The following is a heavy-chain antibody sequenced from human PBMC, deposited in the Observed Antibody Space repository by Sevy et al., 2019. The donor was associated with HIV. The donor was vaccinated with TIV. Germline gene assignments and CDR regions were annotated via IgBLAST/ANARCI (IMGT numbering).Heavy chain of an antibody. Sequence: SETLSLTCTVSGGSISSYYWSWIRQPPGKGLEWIGYIYYSGSTNYNPSLKSRVTISVDTSKNQFSLTLSSVTAADTALYYCVRESGSSCWYFDYWGQGTLVTVSS. CDR3: VRESGSSCWYFDY. J-gene: IGHJ4*02. CDR2: IYYSGST. CDR1: GGSISSYY. V-gene: IGHV4-59*01. D-gene: IGHD6-13*01.